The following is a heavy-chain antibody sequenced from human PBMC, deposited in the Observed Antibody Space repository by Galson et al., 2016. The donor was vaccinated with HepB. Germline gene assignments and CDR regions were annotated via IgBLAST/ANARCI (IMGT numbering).Heavy chain of an antibody. J-gene: IGHJ6*02. Sequence: SLRLSCAASGFTASSNYMSWVRQAPGKGLEWVSVIYSGGSTYYADSVKGRFTISRDNSKNTLYLQMNSLRAEDTAVYYCARGGRDTAMDYYYYGMDVWGQGTTVTVSS. CDR1: GFTASSNY. V-gene: IGHV3-66*01. CDR3: ARGGRDTAMDYYYYGMDV. CDR2: IYSGGST. D-gene: IGHD5-18*01.